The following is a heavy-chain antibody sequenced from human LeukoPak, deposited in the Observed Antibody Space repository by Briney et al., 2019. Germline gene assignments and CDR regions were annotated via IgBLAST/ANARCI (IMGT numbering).Heavy chain of an antibody. V-gene: IGHV3-7*01. CDR3: ARDGGFAFSGSGY. CDR2: INEDGSEK. Sequence: PGGSLRLSCATSGFTFNSHWMTGVRQAPGRGLEWVANINEDGSEKYYVDSVKGRFTISRDNAKKSLSLQMNSLRAGDTAVYYYARDGGFAFSGSGYWGQGTLVTVSS. D-gene: IGHD3-16*01. J-gene: IGHJ4*02. CDR1: GFTFNSHW.